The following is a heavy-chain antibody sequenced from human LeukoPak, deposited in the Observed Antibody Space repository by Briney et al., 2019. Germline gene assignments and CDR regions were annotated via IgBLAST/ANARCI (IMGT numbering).Heavy chain of an antibody. Sequence: PGGSLRLSCAASEFTYGMNWVRQAPGKGLECVSAISSSGSNTYYADSVKGRFTISRDNSKNTLYLQMNSLRAEDTAVYYCAKEQQWSNFDYWGQGTLVTVSS. J-gene: IGHJ4*02. V-gene: IGHV3-23*01. CDR1: EFTYG. D-gene: IGHD6-19*01. CDR2: ISSSGSNT. CDR3: AKEQQWSNFDY.